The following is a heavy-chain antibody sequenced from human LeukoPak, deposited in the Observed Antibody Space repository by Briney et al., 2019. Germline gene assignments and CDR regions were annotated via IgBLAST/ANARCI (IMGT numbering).Heavy chain of an antibody. V-gene: IGHV3-66*01. CDR3: AKDQVVTTWMGWFDP. CDR1: GFTVSSNY. CDR2: IYSGGSA. D-gene: IGHD2-15*01. J-gene: IGHJ5*02. Sequence: GGSLRLSCAASGFTVSSNYMSWVRQAPGKGLEWVSVIYSGGSAYYADSVNGRFTISRDNSKNTLYLQMNSLRAEDTAIYYCAKDQVVTTWMGWFDPWGQGTLVTVSS.